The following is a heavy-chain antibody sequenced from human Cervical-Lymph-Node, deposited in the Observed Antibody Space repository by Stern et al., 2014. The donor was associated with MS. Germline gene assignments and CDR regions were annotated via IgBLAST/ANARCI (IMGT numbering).Heavy chain of an antibody. V-gene: IGHV3-74*02. CDR2: IRYDGSRT. J-gene: IGHJ4*02. CDR1: GFTFSSYW. CDR3: ASNNHYGVSLDY. Sequence: EVQLVESGGGLVQPGGSLRLSCAASGFTFSSYWMHWVRQAPGKGLEWVSGIRYDGSRTYYADYVKGRFTISRDNAKSTLFLQMNSLRADDSPVYYCASNNHYGVSLDYWGQGALVTVSS. D-gene: IGHD4-17*01.